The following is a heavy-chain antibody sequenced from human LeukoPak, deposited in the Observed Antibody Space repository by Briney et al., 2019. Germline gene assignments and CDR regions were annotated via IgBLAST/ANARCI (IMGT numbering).Heavy chain of an antibody. CDR2: INPNSGGT. CDR1: GYTFTSYD. J-gene: IGHJ4*02. CDR3: ARALKSIVGATGVGFY. D-gene: IGHD1-26*01. V-gene: IGHV1-2*06. Sequence: ASVKVSCKASGYTFTSYDINWVRQAPGQGLEWMGRINPNSGGTNYAQKFQGRVTMTRDTSISTAYMELSRLRSDDTAVYYCARALKSIVGATGVGFYWGQGTLVTVSS.